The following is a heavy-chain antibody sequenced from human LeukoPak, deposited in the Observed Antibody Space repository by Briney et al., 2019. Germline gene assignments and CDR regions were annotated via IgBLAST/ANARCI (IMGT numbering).Heavy chain of an antibody. J-gene: IGHJ4*02. CDR1: GFIFSRYW. Sequence: GGSLRLSCSTSGFIFSRYWMDWVRQAPGKGLVWVARITSDGKRTRYADSVKGRFTISRDNAKNTLQLQMTSLRVEDTAVYYCSRDFDYDDGGAYPDYWGQGTLVTVSS. V-gene: IGHV3-74*01. CDR3: SRDFDYDDGGAYPDY. CDR2: ITSDGKRT. D-gene: IGHD3-22*01.